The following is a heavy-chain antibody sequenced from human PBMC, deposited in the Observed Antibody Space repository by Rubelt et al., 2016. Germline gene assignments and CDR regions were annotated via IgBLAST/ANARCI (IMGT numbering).Heavy chain of an antibody. D-gene: IGHD2-2*01. J-gene: IGHJ3*02. CDR3: ARGECSSTSCDCGDAFDI. CDR2: IYYTGST. Sequence: QLLLQETGPGLVQPSETLSLTCTVSGGSISSVVYYWSWIRQHPGKGLEWIGYIYYTGSTYYNPSLTSRDTLSVDTSTNQFVLKQCTVTAAVTAVYYCARGECSSTSCDCGDAFDIWGQGTMVTVSS. CDR1: GGSISSVVYY. V-gene: IGHV4-31*03.